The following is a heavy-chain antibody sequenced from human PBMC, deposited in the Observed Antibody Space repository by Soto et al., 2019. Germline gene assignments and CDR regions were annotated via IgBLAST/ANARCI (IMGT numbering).Heavy chain of an antibody. Sequence: QVQLQESGPGLVKPSQTLSLTCTVSGGSISSGDYYWSWIRQPPGKGLEWIGYIYYSGSTYYNPSLKSPVTISVDTSKNQFSLKLSSVTAADTAVYYCASTLRFLEWPRYYYYGMDVWGQGTTVTVSS. V-gene: IGHV4-30-4*01. J-gene: IGHJ6*02. CDR1: GGSISSGDYY. CDR3: ASTLRFLEWPRYYYYGMDV. D-gene: IGHD3-3*01. CDR2: IYYSGST.